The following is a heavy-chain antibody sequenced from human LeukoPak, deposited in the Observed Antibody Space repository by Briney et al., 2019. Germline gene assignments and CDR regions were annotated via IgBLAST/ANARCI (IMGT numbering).Heavy chain of an antibody. V-gene: IGHV3-7*01. J-gene: IGHJ3*02. CDR1: GFTFSGFW. CDR2: IKEDGTEK. CDR3: ARTTIVGATYDAFDI. Sequence: PAGSLRLSCAGSGFTFSGFWMTWVRQTPGKGLEWVANIKEDGTEKNLVDSVKGRFTISRDNAKNSLYLQMNSLRAEDTAVYYCARTTIVGATYDAFDIWGQGTMVTVSS. D-gene: IGHD1-26*01.